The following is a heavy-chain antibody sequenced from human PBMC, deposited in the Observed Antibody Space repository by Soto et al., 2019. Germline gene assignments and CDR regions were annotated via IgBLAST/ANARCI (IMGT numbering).Heavy chain of an antibody. J-gene: IGHJ4*02. Sequence: SLRLSCAASGFTFSSYGMHWVRQAPGKGLEWVAVISYDGSNKYYADSVKGRFTISRDNSKNTLYLQMNSLRAEDTAVYYCAKGIYDILTGTDYWGQGTLVTVSS. D-gene: IGHD3-9*01. V-gene: IGHV3-30*18. CDR2: ISYDGSNK. CDR3: AKGIYDILTGTDY. CDR1: GFTFSSYG.